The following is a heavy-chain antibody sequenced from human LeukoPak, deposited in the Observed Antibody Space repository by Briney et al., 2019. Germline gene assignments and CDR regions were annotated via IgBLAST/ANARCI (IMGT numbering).Heavy chain of an antibody. D-gene: IGHD1-26*01. CDR2: ISSSGSTI. J-gene: IGHJ4*02. Sequence: GGSLRLSCAASGFTFSSYAMSWVRQAPGKGLEWVSYISSSGSTIYYADSVKGRFTISRDNAKNSLYLLMNSLRAEDTAVYYCAREGGSRVVIYFDYWGQGTLVTVSS. CDR1: GFTFSSYA. V-gene: IGHV3-48*03. CDR3: AREGGSRVVIYFDY.